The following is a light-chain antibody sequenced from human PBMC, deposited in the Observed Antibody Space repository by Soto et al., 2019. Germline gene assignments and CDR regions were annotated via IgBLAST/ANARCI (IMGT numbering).Light chain of an antibody. V-gene: IGLV2-14*01. CDR3: ISYTSSITRVV. CDR1: SSDVGGYNY. J-gene: IGLJ2*01. CDR2: DVS. Sequence: QSALTQPASVSESPGQSITISCTGTSSDVGGYNYDSWYQQHPGTAPKLMIYDVSNRPSGVSDRFSGSKSGNTASLTISGLQAEDEADYYCISYTSSITRVVFGGGTQLTVL.